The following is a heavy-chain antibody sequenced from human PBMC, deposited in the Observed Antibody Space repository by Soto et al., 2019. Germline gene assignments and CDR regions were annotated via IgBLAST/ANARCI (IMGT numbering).Heavy chain of an antibody. D-gene: IGHD6-6*01. CDR1: GFTFSIYV. CDR2: VSGSAGTT. CDR3: VRVQGTARNAFDV. V-gene: IGHV3-23*01. Sequence: EVQLLESGGGLVQPGGSLRLSCEASGFTFSIYVMTWVRQAPGKGLEWVSAVSGSAGTTYYADSVKGRFSISRDNSKNTLYLQMNSLTADDTAVYYCVRVQGTARNAFDVWGHGTMVTVSS. J-gene: IGHJ3*01.